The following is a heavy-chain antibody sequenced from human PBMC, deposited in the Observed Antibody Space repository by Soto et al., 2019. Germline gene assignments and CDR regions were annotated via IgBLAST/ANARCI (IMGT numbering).Heavy chain of an antibody. J-gene: IGHJ4*02. CDR3: ARIGNPDASLYFDY. V-gene: IGHV4-31*03. Sequence: QVQLQESGPGLVKPSQTLSLTCTVSGGSISVGVYYWNWIRQLPGKGPEWIGYTYHTGSTYYNPSLESRVTISVDPSMSLFSLRLSSVTAADTAVYYCARIGNPDASLYFDYWGQGTLVTVSS. D-gene: IGHD2-2*01. CDR2: TYHTGST. CDR1: GGSISVGVYY.